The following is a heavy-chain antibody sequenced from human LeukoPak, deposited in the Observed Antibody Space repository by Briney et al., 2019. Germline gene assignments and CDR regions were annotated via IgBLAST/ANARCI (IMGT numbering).Heavy chain of an antibody. CDR1: GGSINDYY. CDR3: ARGYYDSGTYSGYFQH. V-gene: IGHV4-59*01. D-gene: IGHD3-10*01. Sequence: SETLSLTCTVSGGSINDYYWNWIRQPPGKGLEWIGYIYYSGSTNYNPSLKSRVTISVDASKTRFSLRLSSVTAADTAVYYCARGYYDSGTYSGYFQHWGQGTLVTVSS. CDR2: IYYSGST. J-gene: IGHJ1*01.